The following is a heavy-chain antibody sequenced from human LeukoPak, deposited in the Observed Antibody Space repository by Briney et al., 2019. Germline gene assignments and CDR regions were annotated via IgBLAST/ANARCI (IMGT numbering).Heavy chain of an antibody. D-gene: IGHD3-10*01. CDR2: IWYDGSNK. V-gene: IGHV3-33*01. Sequence: GGSLRLSCAASGFTFSSYGMHWVRQAPGKGLEWVAVIWYDGSNKYYADSVKGRFTISRDNSKNTLYLQMNSLRAEDTAVYYCARETPSGYYSDYWGQGTLVTVSS. CDR3: ARETPSGYYSDY. CDR1: GFTFSSYG. J-gene: IGHJ4*02.